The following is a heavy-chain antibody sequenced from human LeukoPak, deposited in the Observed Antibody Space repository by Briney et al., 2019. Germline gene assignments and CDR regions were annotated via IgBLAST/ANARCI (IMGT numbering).Heavy chain of an antibody. Sequence: GGSLRLSYAASGFTFKDYWMHWVRQVPGKGLVWVARIISDGSSASYADSVKGRFTMSRDNAKNTLYLQMNSLRAEDTAVYYCVRDSNYHPDCWGQGTLVTVSS. J-gene: IGHJ4*02. CDR3: VRDSNYHPDC. CDR2: IISDGSSA. V-gene: IGHV3-74*01. CDR1: GFTFKDYW. D-gene: IGHD4-11*01.